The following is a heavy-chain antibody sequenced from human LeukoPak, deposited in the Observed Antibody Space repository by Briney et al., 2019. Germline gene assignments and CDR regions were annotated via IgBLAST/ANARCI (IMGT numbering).Heavy chain of an antibody. J-gene: IGHJ3*02. CDR3: AREAGGYRYTFAFDI. V-gene: IGHV1-69*05. D-gene: IGHD3-16*02. CDR2: IIPIFGTA. CDR1: GCTFSSYA. Sequence: SVKVSCKASGCTFSSYAISWVRQAPGQGLEWMGGIIPIFGTANYAQKFQGRVTITTDESTSTAYLELSSLRSEDTAVYYCAREAGGYRYTFAFDIWGQGTMVTVSS.